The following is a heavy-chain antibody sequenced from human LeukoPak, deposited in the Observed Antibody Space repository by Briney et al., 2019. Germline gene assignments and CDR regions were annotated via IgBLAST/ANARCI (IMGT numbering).Heavy chain of an antibody. J-gene: IGHJ5*02. Sequence: PGGSLRLSCAASGFTFSSYGMHWVRQAPGKGLEWVAVIWYDGSNKYCADSVKGRFTISRDNSKNTLYLQMNSLRAEDTAVYYCAKEGELMTYNWFDPWGQGTLVTVSS. CDR2: IWYDGSNK. CDR1: GFTFSSYG. D-gene: IGHD3-16*01. V-gene: IGHV3-33*06. CDR3: AKEGELMTYNWFDP.